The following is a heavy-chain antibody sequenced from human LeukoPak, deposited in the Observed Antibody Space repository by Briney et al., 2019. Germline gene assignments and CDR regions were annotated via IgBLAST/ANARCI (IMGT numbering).Heavy chain of an antibody. V-gene: IGHV3-7*01. J-gene: IGHJ5*02. D-gene: IGHD2-2*01. CDR1: GFTFSSYW. Sequence: GGSLTLSCVASGFTFSSYWMSWVRQAPGKGLEWVANIKQDGSEGYYVDSVKGGSTLSRENAKSSLYLKMNSLRAEDTAVYYCARDCSSINWYRGGFDPWGQGTLVSVSS. CDR2: IKQDGSEG. CDR3: ARDCSSINWYRGGFDP.